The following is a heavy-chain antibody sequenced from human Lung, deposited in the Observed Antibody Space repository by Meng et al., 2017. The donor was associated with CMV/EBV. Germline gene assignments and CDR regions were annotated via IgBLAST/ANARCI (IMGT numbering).Heavy chain of an antibody. CDR1: GFIFSNYD. CDR3: ARVGAGGAFDI. J-gene: IGHJ3*02. Sequence: GGSLRLXCEASGFIFSNYDMNWVHQAPGKGLEWVSYISGSGRNAIYYADSVRGRSTISRHSAKNSLYLQLNSLRAEDTAVYYCARVGAGGAFDIWGQGTLVTVSS. D-gene: IGHD3-16*01. CDR2: ISGSGRNAI. V-gene: IGHV3-48*03.